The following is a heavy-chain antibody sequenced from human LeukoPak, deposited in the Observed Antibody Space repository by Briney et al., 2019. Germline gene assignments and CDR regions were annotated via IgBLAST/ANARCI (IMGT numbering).Heavy chain of an antibody. J-gene: IGHJ3*02. CDR2: IKQDGSEK. CDR1: GFTFSSYW. CDR3: AKSLWFGVGHDAFDI. V-gene: IGHV3-7*03. D-gene: IGHD3-10*01. Sequence: GGSLRLSCAASGFTFSSYWMSWVRQAPGKGLEWVANIKQDGSEKYYVDSVKGRFTISRDNSKNTLYLQMNSLRAEDTAVYYCAKSLWFGVGHDAFDIWGQGTMVTVSS.